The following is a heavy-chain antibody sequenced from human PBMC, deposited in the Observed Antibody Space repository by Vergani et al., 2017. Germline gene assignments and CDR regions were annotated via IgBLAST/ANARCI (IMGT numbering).Heavy chain of an antibody. CDR1: GGSVRTSIGYY. V-gene: IGHV4-61*02. CDR3: ARGSRAEGGSGPDK. CDR2: IFSSGTT. Sequence: QVQLQESGPGLVKPSQTLSLSCTVSGGSVRTSIGYYWTWIRQPAGKTLEWIGDIFSSGTTNYNPSFQNRVTMSVDTSKNQFSLKLNSVTAADTAVYYCARGSRAEGGSGPDKWGQGSLVTVSS. D-gene: IGHD6-6*01. J-gene: IGHJ4*02.